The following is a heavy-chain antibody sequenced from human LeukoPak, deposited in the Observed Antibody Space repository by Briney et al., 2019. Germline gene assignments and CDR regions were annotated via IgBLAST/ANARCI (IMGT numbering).Heavy chain of an antibody. CDR1: GFAFSSYS. CDR2: ISSSSSYI. J-gene: IGHJ5*02. D-gene: IGHD6-13*01. Sequence: GGSLRLSCAASGFAFSSYSMNWVRQAPGKGLEWVSSISSSSSYIYYADSVKGRFTISRGNAKNSLYLQMNSLRAEDTAVYYCASSAAAGTGGWFDPWGQGTLVTVSS. CDR3: ASSAAAGTGGWFDP. V-gene: IGHV3-21*01.